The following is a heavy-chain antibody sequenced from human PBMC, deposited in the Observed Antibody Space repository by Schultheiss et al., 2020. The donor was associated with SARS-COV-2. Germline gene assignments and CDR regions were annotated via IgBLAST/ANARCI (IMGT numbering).Heavy chain of an antibody. Sequence: GGSLRLSCAASGFTFSSYAMSWVRQAPGKGLEWVGRIKSKTDGGTTDYAAPVKGRFTISRDDSKNTLYLQMNSLKTEDTAVYYCTTPSDYYYYGMDVWGQGTTVTVSS. CDR3: TTPSDYYYYGMDV. CDR1: GFTFSSYA. CDR2: IKSKTDGGTT. V-gene: IGHV3-15*01. J-gene: IGHJ6*02.